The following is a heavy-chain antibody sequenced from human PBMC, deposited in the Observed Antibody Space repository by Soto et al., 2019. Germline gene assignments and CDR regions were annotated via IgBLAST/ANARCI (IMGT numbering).Heavy chain of an antibody. D-gene: IGHD6-19*01. CDR2: INQDGSER. CDR1: GFTFSTYW. V-gene: IGHV3-7*01. Sequence: PGGSLRLSCAASGFTFSTYWMSWVRQTPGKGLEWVANINQDGSERYYVDSVKGRFTISRDNAKNSLYLQMNSLRAEDTAVYYCAREAGGWPADYYYSGMDFWGQGTTVTVSS. CDR3: AREAGGWPADYYYSGMDF. J-gene: IGHJ6*02.